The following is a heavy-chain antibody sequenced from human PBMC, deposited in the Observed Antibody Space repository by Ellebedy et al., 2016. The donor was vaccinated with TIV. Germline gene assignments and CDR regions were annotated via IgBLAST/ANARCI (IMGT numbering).Heavy chain of an antibody. J-gene: IGHJ4*02. Sequence: GESLKISXKASGYDFTYYWITWVRQMPGKGLEWMGRIDPSDSYNKYRTYSPSFQGHVTISVDKSISTAYLQWSSVKASDTAMYYCARHELGSNAAFDSWGQGTLVTVSS. V-gene: IGHV5-10-1*01. CDR2: IDPSDSYN. D-gene: IGHD7-27*01. CDR1: GYDFTYYW. CDR3: ARHELGSNAAFDS.